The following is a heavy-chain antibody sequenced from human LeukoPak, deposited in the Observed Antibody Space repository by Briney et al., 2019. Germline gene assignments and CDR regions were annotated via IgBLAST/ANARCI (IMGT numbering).Heavy chain of an antibody. V-gene: IGHV1-18*01. J-gene: IGHJ3*02. CDR2: ISAYNGNT. CDR1: GYTFTSYG. Sequence: ASVKVSCKASGYTFTSYGISWVRQAPGQGLEWMGWISAYNGNTNYAQKFQGRVTIITDESTSTAYMELSSLRSEDTAVYYCERDTRRKSSSVYYLMDAFDIWGQGKMVTVSS. CDR3: ERDTRRKSSSVYYLMDAFDI. D-gene: IGHD3-22*01.